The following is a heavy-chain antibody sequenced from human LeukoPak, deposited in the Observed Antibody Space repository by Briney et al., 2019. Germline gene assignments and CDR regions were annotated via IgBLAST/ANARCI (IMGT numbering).Heavy chain of an antibody. V-gene: IGHV3-23*01. J-gene: IGHJ1*01. D-gene: IGHD2-15*01. CDR1: GFTFNKYA. CDR3: AKDSAHCSGGSCYPEYFQH. CDR2: ISGDGGST. Sequence: GGSLRLSCVASGFTFNKYAMSWVRQAPGKGLEWFSAISGDGGSTYYADSVKGRFTISRDNSKNTLYLQMNSLRAEDTAVYYCAKDSAHCSGGSCYPEYFQHWGQGTLVTVSS.